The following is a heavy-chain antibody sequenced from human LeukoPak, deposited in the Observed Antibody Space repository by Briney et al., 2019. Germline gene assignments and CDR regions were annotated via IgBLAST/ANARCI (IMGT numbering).Heavy chain of an antibody. Sequence: ASVKVSCKASGGTFSSYAISWVRQAPGRGLEWMGGIIPIFGTANYAQKFQGRVTITADESTSTAYMELSSLRSEDTAVYYCARGDGRGYSYGTGPLWGQGTLVTVSS. V-gene: IGHV1-69*13. D-gene: IGHD5-18*01. J-gene: IGHJ1*01. CDR2: IIPIFGTA. CDR3: ARGDGRGYSYGTGPL. CDR1: GGTFSSYA.